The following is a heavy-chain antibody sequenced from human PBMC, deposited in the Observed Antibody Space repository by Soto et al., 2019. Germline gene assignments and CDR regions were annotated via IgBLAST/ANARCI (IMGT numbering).Heavy chain of an antibody. V-gene: IGHV3-23*01. J-gene: IGHJ4*02. CDR1: GVTFTSYA. CDR2: ISKSGDST. Sequence: EVQLLESGGGLVQPGGSLRLSCAASGVTFTSYAMTWVRQVPGEGLQWVSSISKSGDSTYYADSVKGRFTTSRDNSKNTVYLQMNSLRAEDTAIYYCAKGSFGFDYWGQGTLVTVSS. D-gene: IGHD3-10*01. CDR3: AKGSFGFDY.